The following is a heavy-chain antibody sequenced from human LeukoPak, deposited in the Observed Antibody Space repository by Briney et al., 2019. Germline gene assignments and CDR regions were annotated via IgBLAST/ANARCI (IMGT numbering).Heavy chain of an antibody. V-gene: IGHV3-33*01. CDR1: GFTFSSYG. CDR2: IWYDGSNK. D-gene: IGHD1-7*01. Sequence: PGGSLRLSCAASGFTFSSYGMHWVRQAPGKGLEWVAVIWYDGSNKYYADSVKGRFTISRDNSKNTLYLQMNSLRAEDTAVYYCARDLSRWGELFAIGIWGQGTMVTVSS. J-gene: IGHJ3*02. CDR3: ARDLSRWGELFAIGI.